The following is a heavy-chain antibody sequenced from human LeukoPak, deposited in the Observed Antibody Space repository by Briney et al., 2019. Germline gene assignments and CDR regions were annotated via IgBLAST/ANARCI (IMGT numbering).Heavy chain of an antibody. J-gene: IGHJ4*02. CDR1: GFTFSSYA. CDR3: ARPAAAGPY. CDR2: ISYDGSNK. V-gene: IGHV3-30-3*01. D-gene: IGHD6-13*01. Sequence: GGSLRLSCAASGFTFSSYAMHWVRQAPGKGLEWVAVISYDGSNKYYADSVKGRFTISRDNSKNTLYLQMNSLRAEDTAVYYCARPAAAGPYWGQGTLVTVSS.